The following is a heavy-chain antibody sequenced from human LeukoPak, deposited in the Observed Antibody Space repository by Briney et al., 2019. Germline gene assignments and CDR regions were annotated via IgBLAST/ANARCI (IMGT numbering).Heavy chain of an antibody. CDR1: GGSISSYY. J-gene: IGHJ4*02. D-gene: IGHD3-10*01. CDR3: ASTWGSGSHFDY. CDR2: IYYSGST. Sequence: SETLSLTCTVAGGSISSYYWCWIRQPPGKGLEWIGNIYYSGSTNYNPSLKSRVTISVDTSKHQFSLKLSSVTAADTAVYYCASTWGSGSHFDYWGQGTLVTVSS. V-gene: IGHV4-59*01.